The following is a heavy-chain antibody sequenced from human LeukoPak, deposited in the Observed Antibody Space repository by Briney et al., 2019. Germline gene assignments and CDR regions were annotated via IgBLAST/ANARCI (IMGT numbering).Heavy chain of an antibody. V-gene: IGHV3-7*01. CDR2: IKQDGSEK. J-gene: IGHJ6*02. D-gene: IGHD3-10*01. CDR1: GFTFSRHW. CDR3: ARSYYGSGTSYGMDV. Sequence: GGSLRLSCAVSGFTFSRHWMSWVRQAPGKGLEWLANIKQDGSEKYYVDSVEGRFTISRDDAKNSLYLQMNSLRAEDTAVYYCARSYYGSGTSYGMDVWGQGTTVTVSS.